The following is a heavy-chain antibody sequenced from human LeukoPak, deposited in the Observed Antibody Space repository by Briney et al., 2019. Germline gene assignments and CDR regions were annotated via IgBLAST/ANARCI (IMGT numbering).Heavy chain of an antibody. CDR1: GFTFSSYW. J-gene: IGHJ4*02. CDR3: ARVSNPYSSGWYYFDY. D-gene: IGHD6-19*01. CDR2: INSDGSST. Sequence: GGSLRLSCAASGFTFSSYWMHWVRQAPGKGLVWVSRINSDGSSTSYADSVKGRFTISRDSAKNTLYLQMNSLRAEDTAVYYCARVSNPYSSGWYYFDYWGQGTLVTVSS. V-gene: IGHV3-74*01.